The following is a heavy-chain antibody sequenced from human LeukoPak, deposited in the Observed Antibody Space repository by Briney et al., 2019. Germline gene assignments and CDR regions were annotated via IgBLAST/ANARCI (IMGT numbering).Heavy chain of an antibody. CDR3: AKSTRVRPLDY. CDR1: GYTFTGYY. Sequence: ASVKVSCKASGYTFTGYYMHWVRQPPGQGLEWGGRINPNSDGTNYAQKVPGRVTITRDTSISTAYMELSRPRSYETAGYFCAKSTRVRPLDYWGQGTLVTVSS. D-gene: IGHD3-10*01. V-gene: IGHV1-2*06. CDR2: INPNSDGT. J-gene: IGHJ4*02.